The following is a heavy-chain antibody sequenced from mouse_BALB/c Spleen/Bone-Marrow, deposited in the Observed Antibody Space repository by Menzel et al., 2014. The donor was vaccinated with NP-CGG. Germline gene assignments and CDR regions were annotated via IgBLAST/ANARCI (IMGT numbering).Heavy chain of an antibody. CDR1: GFTFSSFG. Sequence: VQLKESGGGLVQPGGSRKLSCAASGFTFSSFGMHWVRQAPEKGLEWVAYIISGSNTIYYADTVKGRFTIPRDNPKNTLFLQMTSLRSEDTAMYYCARSRYDVGWFAYWGQGTLVTVSA. CDR2: IISGSNTI. J-gene: IGHJ3*01. CDR3: ARSRYDVGWFAY. V-gene: IGHV5-17*02. D-gene: IGHD2-14*01.